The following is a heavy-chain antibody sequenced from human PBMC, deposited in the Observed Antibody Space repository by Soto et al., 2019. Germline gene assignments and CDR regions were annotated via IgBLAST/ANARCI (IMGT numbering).Heavy chain of an antibody. CDR3: ARRIVSTETFVY. V-gene: IGHV4-59*08. J-gene: IGHJ4*02. Sequence: SETLSLTCTVSGGSLTSYYWSWIRQPPGKGLEWIGFVYYTGIARYNPSLKSRVTISVDTSKNQFSLKLTSVTAADTAIYYCARRIVSTETFVYWCQGTLVSVFS. CDR2: VYYTGIA. D-gene: IGHD5-12*01. CDR1: GGSLTSYY.